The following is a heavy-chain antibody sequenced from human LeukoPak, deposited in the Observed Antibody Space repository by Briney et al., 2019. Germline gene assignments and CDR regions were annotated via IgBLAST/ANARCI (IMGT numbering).Heavy chain of an antibody. V-gene: IGHV3-66*01. CDR3: ARETAILRDAFDI. J-gene: IGHJ3*02. D-gene: IGHD2-21*02. CDR1: GFTVSSNY. Sequence: GGSLRLSCAASGFTVSSNYMSWVRQAPGKGLEWVSVIYSGGSTYYADSVKGRFTISRDNSKNMLYLQMNSLRAEDTAVYYCARETAILRDAFDIWGQGTMVTVSS. CDR2: IYSGGST.